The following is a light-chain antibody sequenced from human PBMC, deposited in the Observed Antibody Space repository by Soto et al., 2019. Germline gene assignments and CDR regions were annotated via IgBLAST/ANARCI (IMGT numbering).Light chain of an antibody. J-gene: IGKJ1*01. CDR1: QSVSTS. CDR3: QQRSNWPWT. Sequence: EIVLTQSPATLSLSPGERATLSCRASQSVSTSLAWYQQKPGQAPRLLIYDASNRATGIPARFSGSGSGTDFTLTVSSLEPEDFALYYYQQRSNWPWTFGQGTKVEIK. CDR2: DAS. V-gene: IGKV3-11*01.